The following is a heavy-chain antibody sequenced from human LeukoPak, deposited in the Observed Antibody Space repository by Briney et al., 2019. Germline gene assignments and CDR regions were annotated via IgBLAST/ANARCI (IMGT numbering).Heavy chain of an antibody. CDR2: IKSKTDGGTT. D-gene: IGHD6-19*01. CDR1: GFTFSSYS. J-gene: IGHJ3*02. CDR3: TTETIAVAGTTFHDAFDI. Sequence: GGSLRLSCAASGFTFSSYSMNWVRQAPGKGLEWVGRIKSKTDGGTTDYAAPVKGRFTISRDDSKNTLYLQMNSLKTEDTAVYYCTTETIAVAGTTFHDAFDIWGQGTMVTVSS. V-gene: IGHV3-15*01.